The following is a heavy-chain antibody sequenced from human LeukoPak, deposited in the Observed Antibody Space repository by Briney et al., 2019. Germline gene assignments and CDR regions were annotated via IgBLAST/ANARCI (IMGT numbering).Heavy chain of an antibody. Sequence: ASVKVSCKASGYTFTSYGISWVRRAPGQGLEWMGWINPNSGGTNYAQKFQGRVTMTRDTSISTAYMELSRLRSDDTAVYYCARSERWLQPYDAFDIWGQGTMVTVSS. V-gene: IGHV1-2*02. CDR2: INPNSGGT. J-gene: IGHJ3*02. CDR1: GYTFTSYG. D-gene: IGHD5-24*01. CDR3: ARSERWLQPYDAFDI.